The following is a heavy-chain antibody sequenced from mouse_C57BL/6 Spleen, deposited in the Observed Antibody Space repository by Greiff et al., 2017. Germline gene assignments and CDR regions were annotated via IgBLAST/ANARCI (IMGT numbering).Heavy chain of an antibody. D-gene: IGHD2-2*01. CDR2: IDPETGGT. CDR1: GYTFTDYE. Sequence: VKLMESGAELVRPGASVTLSCKASGYTFTDYEMHWVKQTPVHGLEWIGAIDPETGGTAYNQKFQGKAILTADKSSSTAYMELRSLTSEDSAVYYCTRESGYETWFAYWGQGTLVTVSA. V-gene: IGHV1-15*01. J-gene: IGHJ3*01. CDR3: TRESGYETWFAY.